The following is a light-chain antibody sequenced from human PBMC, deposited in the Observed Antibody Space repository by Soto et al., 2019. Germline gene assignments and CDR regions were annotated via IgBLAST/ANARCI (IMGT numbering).Light chain of an antibody. Sequence: AIQMTQSPSSLSASVGDRVTITCRASQGIRNDLGWYQQKPGKAPKLLIYAATTLQSGVPSRFSGSGSGTDFTLTISSLQPEDFATYYCQQVKNYPWAFGQGTKVDIK. CDR2: AAT. CDR1: QGIRND. J-gene: IGKJ1*01. CDR3: QQVKNYPWA. V-gene: IGKV1-6*01.